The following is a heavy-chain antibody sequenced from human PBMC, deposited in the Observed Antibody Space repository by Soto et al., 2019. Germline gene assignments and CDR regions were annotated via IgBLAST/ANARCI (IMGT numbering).Heavy chain of an antibody. J-gene: IGHJ4*02. CDR1: GFTFSTYW. CDR3: VRARTTFTLFDF. CDR2: ISPDGTTT. V-gene: IGHV3-74*01. Sequence: EVQLAESGGGLVQPGGSLRLSCAASGFTFSTYWMHWVRQAPGKGREWVSRISPDGTTTGYADSVKGRFTTASDNAKNTLYMQVNRTRAEYTAVYYCVRARTTFTLFDFWGQGTLVTVSS.